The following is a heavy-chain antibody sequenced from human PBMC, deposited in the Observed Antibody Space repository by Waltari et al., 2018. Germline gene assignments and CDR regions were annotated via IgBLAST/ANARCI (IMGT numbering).Heavy chain of an antibody. CDR2: INAGNGNT. CDR1: GYTFTSYA. Sequence: QVQLVQSGAEVKKPGASVKVSCKASGYTFTSYAMHWVRQAPGPRLEWMGWINAGNGNTKYSQKFQGRVTITRDTSASTAYMELSSLRSEDTAVYYCAREVYGDWDWFDPWGQGTLVTVSS. CDR3: AREVYGDWDWFDP. D-gene: IGHD4-17*01. V-gene: IGHV1-3*01. J-gene: IGHJ5*02.